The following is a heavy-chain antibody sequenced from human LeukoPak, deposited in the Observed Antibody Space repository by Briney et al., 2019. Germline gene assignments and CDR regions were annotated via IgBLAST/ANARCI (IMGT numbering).Heavy chain of an antibody. Sequence: PSETPSLTCAVYGGSFSGCYWSWIRQPPGKGLEWIGEINHSGSTNYNPSLKSRVTISVDTSKNQFSLKLSSVTAADTAVYYCARRDWNYYMDVWGKGTTVTISS. V-gene: IGHV4-34*01. CDR1: GGSFSGCY. D-gene: IGHD3/OR15-3a*01. CDR2: INHSGST. CDR3: ARRDWNYYMDV. J-gene: IGHJ6*03.